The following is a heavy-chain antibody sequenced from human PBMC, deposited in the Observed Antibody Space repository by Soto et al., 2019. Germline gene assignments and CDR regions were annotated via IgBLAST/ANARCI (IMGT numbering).Heavy chain of an antibody. J-gene: IGHJ6*02. Sequence: GASLKISCKGSGYSFTTYWSGWVRQMPGKGLEGMVIIYPGDSDTRYSPSFQGQVTISADKSINTTYLQWSSLKASDTAIYYCARQAAAGKYYYAVDVWGQGTTVTVSS. CDR3: ARQAAAGKYYYAVDV. D-gene: IGHD6-13*01. CDR2: IYPGDSDT. V-gene: IGHV5-51*01. CDR1: GYSFTTYW.